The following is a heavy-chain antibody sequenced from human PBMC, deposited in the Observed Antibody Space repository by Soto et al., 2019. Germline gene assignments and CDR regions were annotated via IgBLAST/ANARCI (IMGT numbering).Heavy chain of an antibody. D-gene: IGHD3-16*01. CDR1: GFTFTSSA. Sequence: EVQVLESGGGLEQPGGSLRLSCAASGFTFTSSAMSWVRQAPGKGLEWVATISASAGSTYYTDSVKGHFTISRDNARNTLFLQMNSLRAEDTAMYYCAKVRDQLWRGAFDIWGQGTVVTVSS. V-gene: IGHV3-23*01. CDR3: AKVRDQLWRGAFDI. J-gene: IGHJ3*02. CDR2: ISASAGST.